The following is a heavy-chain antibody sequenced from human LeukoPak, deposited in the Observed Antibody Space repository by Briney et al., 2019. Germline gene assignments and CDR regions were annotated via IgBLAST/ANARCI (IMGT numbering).Heavy chain of an antibody. CDR3: AKASYSNYYYYYYMDV. V-gene: IGHV3-23*01. CDR1: GFTFSSYA. D-gene: IGHD4-11*01. J-gene: IGHJ6*03. CDR2: ISGSGGST. Sequence: GGSLRLSCAASGFTFSSYAMSWVRQAPGKGLEWVSAISGSGGSTYYADSVKGRFTISRDNSKNTLYLQMNSLRAEDTAVYYCAKASYSNYYYYYYMDVWGKGTTVTVSS.